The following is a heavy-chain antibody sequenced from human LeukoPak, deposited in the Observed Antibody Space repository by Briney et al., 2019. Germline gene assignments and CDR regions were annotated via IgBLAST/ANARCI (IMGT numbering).Heavy chain of an antibody. V-gene: IGHV3-7*01. D-gene: IGHD2-15*01. CDR2: INLDGSEK. CDR1: GFTFSRYW. J-gene: IGHJ6*03. Sequence: PGGSLRLSCAGSGFTFSRYWMSWVRQAPGKGLEWVANINLDGSEKYYVDSVKGRFTISRDNAKNSLYLQMNSLRAEDTAVYYCARDTKDISGMDVWGKGTTVTVSS. CDR3: ARDTKDISGMDV.